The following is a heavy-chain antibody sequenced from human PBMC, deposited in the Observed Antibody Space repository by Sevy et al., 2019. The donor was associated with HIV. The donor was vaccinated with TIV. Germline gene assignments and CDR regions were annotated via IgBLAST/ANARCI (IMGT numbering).Heavy chain of an antibody. Sequence: ASVKVSCKASGGTFSSYGISWVRQAPGQGLEWMGGIIPILGTVNYAQKFQGRVTIIADESTKTAYMELSSLRSEDTAVLYCARGGGNGWYYFDYWGQETLVTVSS. D-gene: IGHD6-19*01. V-gene: IGHV1-69*13. CDR2: IIPILGTV. CDR3: ARGGGNGWYYFDY. CDR1: GGTFSSYG. J-gene: IGHJ4*02.